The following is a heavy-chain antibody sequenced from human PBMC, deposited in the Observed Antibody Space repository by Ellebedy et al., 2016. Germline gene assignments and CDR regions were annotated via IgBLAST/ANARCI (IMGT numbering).Heavy chain of an antibody. CDR3: ARLRGWGKGFDD. CDR2: IRAYNGYT. CDR1: GYTFTSYG. Sequence: ASVKVSCXASGYTFTSYGISWVRQAPGQGLEWMGWIRAYNGYTNYTQKLQGRVAMTTDTSTSTAYMELRSLRSEDTAVYYCARLRGWGKGFDDWGQGTLVTVSS. V-gene: IGHV1-18*01. J-gene: IGHJ4*02. D-gene: IGHD6-19*01.